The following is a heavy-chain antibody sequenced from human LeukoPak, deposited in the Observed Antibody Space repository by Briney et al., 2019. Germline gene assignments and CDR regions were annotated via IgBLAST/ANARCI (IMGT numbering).Heavy chain of an antibody. CDR2: IYYSGST. D-gene: IGHD2-15*01. Sequence: SETLSLTCTVSGGSISSYYWSWIRQPPGKGLEWIGYIYYSGSTNYNPSLKSRVTISVDTSKNQFSLKLSSVTAADTAVYYCARRPGGLQDWLDPWGQGTLVTVSS. CDR1: GGSISSYY. CDR3: ARRPGGLQDWLDP. J-gene: IGHJ5*02. V-gene: IGHV4-59*01.